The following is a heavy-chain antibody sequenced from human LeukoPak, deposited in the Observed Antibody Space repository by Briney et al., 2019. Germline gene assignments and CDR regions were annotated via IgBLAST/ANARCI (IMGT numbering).Heavy chain of an antibody. V-gene: IGHV1-2*02. D-gene: IGHD4-17*01. CDR1: GYTFTGYY. Sequence: ASVKVSCKASGYTFTGYYMHWVRQAPGQGLEWMGWINPNSGGTNYAQKFQGRVTMTRDTPISTAYMELSRLRSDDTAVYYCARGDYGYNWFDPWGQGTLVTVSS. CDR2: INPNSGGT. J-gene: IGHJ5*02. CDR3: ARGDYGYNWFDP.